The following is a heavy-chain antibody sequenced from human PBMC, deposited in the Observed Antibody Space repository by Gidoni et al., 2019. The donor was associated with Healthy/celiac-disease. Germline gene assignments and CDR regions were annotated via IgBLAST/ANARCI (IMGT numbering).Heavy chain of an antibody. V-gene: IGHV4-34*01. Sequence: QVQLQQWGAGLLKPSETLSLTCAVYGGSFSGYYWSWIRQPPGKGLEWIGEINHSGSTNYNPSLKRRVTISVDTAKTQFSLKLSSVTAADTAVYYCARVSRGYCSGGSCYSGYYYGMDVWGQGTTVTVSS. J-gene: IGHJ6*02. CDR2: INHSGST. CDR3: ARVSRGYCSGGSCYSGYYYGMDV. CDR1: GGSFSGYY. D-gene: IGHD2-15*01.